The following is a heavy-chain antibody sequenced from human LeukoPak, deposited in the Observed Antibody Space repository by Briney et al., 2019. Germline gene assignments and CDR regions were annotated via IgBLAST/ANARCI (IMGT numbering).Heavy chain of an antibody. CDR3: ARVPYSGYDSRVY. CDR1: GFTVSSNY. V-gene: IGHV3-53*01. Sequence: GGSLRLSCAASGFTVSSNYMSWVRQAPGKGLEWVSVIYSGGSTYYADSVKGRLTISRDNSKNTLYLQMNSLRAEDTAVYYCARVPYSGYDSRVYWGQGTLVTVSS. D-gene: IGHD5-12*01. J-gene: IGHJ4*02. CDR2: IYSGGST.